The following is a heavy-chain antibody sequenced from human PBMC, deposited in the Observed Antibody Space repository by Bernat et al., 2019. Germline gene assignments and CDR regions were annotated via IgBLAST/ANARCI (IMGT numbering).Heavy chain of an antibody. CDR3: AKTMDTVMVCCGAYDI. Sequence: EVQLVESGGGLVRRGGSLRLSCAASGFTFSNYAMSWVRQAPGKGLEWVSGISGNGGSPYYADSVKGRFSISRDNSKRTLYLQMNSLRAEDTAEYYCAKTMDTVMVCCGAYDIWGQGTMVAVSS. CDR2: ISGNGGSP. V-gene: IGHV3-23*04. CDR1: GFTFSNYA. J-gene: IGHJ3*02. D-gene: IGHD5-18*01.